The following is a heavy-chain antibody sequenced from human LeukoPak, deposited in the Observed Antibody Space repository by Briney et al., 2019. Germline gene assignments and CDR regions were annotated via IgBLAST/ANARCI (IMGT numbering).Heavy chain of an antibody. D-gene: IGHD2-2*01. V-gene: IGHV1-2*02. CDR3: ARGSVVPAAMPAGDWFDP. Sequence: GASVKVSCKASGYTFTSYAISWARQAPGQGLEWMGWINPNSGGTNYAQKFQGRVTMTRDTSISTAYMELSRLRSDDTAVYYCARGSVVPAAMPAGDWFDPWGQGTLVTVSS. J-gene: IGHJ5*02. CDR1: GYTFTSYA. CDR2: INPNSGGT.